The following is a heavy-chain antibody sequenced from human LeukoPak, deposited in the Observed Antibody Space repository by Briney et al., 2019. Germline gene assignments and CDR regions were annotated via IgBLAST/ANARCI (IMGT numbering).Heavy chain of an antibody. CDR1: GGSISSYY. CDR3: ARLEWLLSPGWFDP. Sequence: SETLTLTCTVSGGSISSYYWSWIRQPPGKGLEWIGYIYYSGSTNYNPSLKSRVTISVDTSKNQFSLKLSSVTAADTAVYYCARLEWLLSPGWFDPWGQGTLVTVSS. D-gene: IGHD3-3*01. V-gene: IGHV4-59*01. CDR2: IYYSGST. J-gene: IGHJ5*02.